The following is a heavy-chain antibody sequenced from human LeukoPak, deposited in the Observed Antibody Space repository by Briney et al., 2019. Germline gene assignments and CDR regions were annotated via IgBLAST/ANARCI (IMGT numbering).Heavy chain of an antibody. Sequence: GGSLRLSCAASGFTFSSYAMHWVRQAPGKGLEWVADISYDGSNKYYADSVKGRFTISRDNSKNTLYLQMNSLRAEDTAVYYCARGSSITSWELTFDYWGQGTLVTVSS. CDR2: ISYDGSNK. V-gene: IGHV3-30-3*01. CDR3: ARGSSITSWELTFDY. CDR1: GFTFSSYA. D-gene: IGHD1-26*01. J-gene: IGHJ4*02.